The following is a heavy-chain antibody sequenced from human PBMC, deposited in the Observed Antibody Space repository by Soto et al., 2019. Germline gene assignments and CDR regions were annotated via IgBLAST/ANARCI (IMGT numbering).Heavy chain of an antibody. J-gene: IGHJ5*02. D-gene: IGHD1-7*01. CDR1: GGSIISYR. CDR2: LNTYGNT. Sequence: PSEKLLLTCTVSGGSIISYRWSWFRQPAGKGLEWIGRLNTYGNTHYNPSLKRRVTVSVDTSRNQFFLTLRSVTAADSAVYHCGRESGETWDYEASWGQGTPVTVSS. V-gene: IGHV4-4*07. CDR3: GRESGETWDYEAS.